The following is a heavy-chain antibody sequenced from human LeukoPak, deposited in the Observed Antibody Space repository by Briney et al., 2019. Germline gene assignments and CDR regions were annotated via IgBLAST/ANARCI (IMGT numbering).Heavy chain of an antibody. Sequence: ASVKVSCKASGYTFTGYYMHWVRQAPGQGLEWMGRIIPIFGTANYAQKFQGRVTITADKSTSTAYMELSSLRSEDTAVYYCARGVASIAANLFDYWGQGTLVTVSS. CDR2: IIPIFGTA. CDR3: ARGVASIAANLFDY. V-gene: IGHV1-69*06. J-gene: IGHJ4*02. CDR1: GYTFTGYY. D-gene: IGHD6-13*01.